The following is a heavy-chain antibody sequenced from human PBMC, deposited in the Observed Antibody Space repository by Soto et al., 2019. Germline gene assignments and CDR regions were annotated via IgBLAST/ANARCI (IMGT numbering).Heavy chain of an antibody. J-gene: IGHJ4*02. CDR1: GGSFSGYY. Sequence: TLSLTCAVYGGSFSGYYWSWIRQPPGKRLEWIGEINHSGSTNYNPSLKSRFTISLDTSKNQFSLKLSSVTAADTAVYYCARARGSFSNSSSGPNWGQGTLVTVSS. V-gene: IGHV4-34*01. D-gene: IGHD6-6*01. CDR2: INHSGST. CDR3: ARARGSFSNSSSGPN.